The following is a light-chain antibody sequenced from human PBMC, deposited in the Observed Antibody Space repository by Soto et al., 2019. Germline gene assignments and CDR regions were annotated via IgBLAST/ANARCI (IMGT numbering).Light chain of an antibody. CDR1: QSISTW. CDR2: KAS. Sequence: DIQMTQSPSTLSASVGGTVTITCRASQSISTWLAWYQQKPGKAPKLLIYKASSLQSGVPSRFSGIGSGTEFTLTISSLQPNDFATYYCQQYNFYSRTFGQGTKVEIK. J-gene: IGKJ1*01. CDR3: QQYNFYSRT. V-gene: IGKV1-5*03.